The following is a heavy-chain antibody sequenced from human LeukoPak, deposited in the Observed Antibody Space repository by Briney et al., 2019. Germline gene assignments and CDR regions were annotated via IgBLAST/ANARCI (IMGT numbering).Heavy chain of an antibody. D-gene: IGHD6-19*01. CDR1: GGSISNYY. CDR2: IYYSGNT. CDR3: VRENYSSGWCGIIDY. J-gene: IGHJ4*02. Sequence: SETLSLTCTVSGGSISNYYWSWIRQPPGKGLEWIGYIYYSGNTNYNPSLKSRVTISVDTSKSQFPLKLSSVTAADTAVYYCVRENYSSGWCGIIDYWGQGTLVTVSS. V-gene: IGHV4-59*01.